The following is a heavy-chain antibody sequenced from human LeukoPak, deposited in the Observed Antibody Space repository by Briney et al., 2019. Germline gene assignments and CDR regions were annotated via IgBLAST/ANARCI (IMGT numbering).Heavy chain of an antibody. D-gene: IGHD6-13*01. J-gene: IGHJ4*02. Sequence: RSGGSLRLSCAASGFTFDDYGMSWVREAPGKGLEWVSGINWNGGSTGYADSVKGRFTISRDNAKNSLYLQMNSLRAEDTASYHCARPSRYSRRFAYWGQGTLVTVSS. CDR2: INWNGGST. CDR1: GFTFDDYG. CDR3: ARPSRYSRRFAY. V-gene: IGHV3-20*01.